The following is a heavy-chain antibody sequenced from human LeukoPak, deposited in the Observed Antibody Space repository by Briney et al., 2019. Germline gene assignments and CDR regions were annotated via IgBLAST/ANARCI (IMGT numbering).Heavy chain of an antibody. CDR2: IRYDGSNK. D-gene: IGHD6-13*01. V-gene: IGHV3-30*02. J-gene: IGHJ4*02. CDR1: GFTFSSYG. Sequence: GGSLRLSCAASGFTFSSYGMHWVRQAPGKGLEWVAFIRYDGSNKYYADSVKGRFTISRDNSKSTLYLQMNSLRAEDTAVYYCAKRFQGFGYNSNWPEDQYFDYWGQGILVTVSS. CDR3: AKRFQGFGYNSNWPEDQYFDY.